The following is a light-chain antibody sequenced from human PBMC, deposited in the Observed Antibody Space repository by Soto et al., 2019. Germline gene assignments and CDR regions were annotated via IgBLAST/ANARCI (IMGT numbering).Light chain of an antibody. Sequence: EIVWTQSPGTLSLSPGERVTISCMASQSVSNNYLAWYQQKPGQAPRLLLYGASNRATGIPDRFSGSGSGTDFTLTISGLQSEDFAVYYCQQYNNWPPRRTFGQGTKVDI. CDR2: GAS. CDR1: QSVSNNY. V-gene: IGKV3-20*01. CDR3: QQYNNWPPRRT. J-gene: IGKJ1*01.